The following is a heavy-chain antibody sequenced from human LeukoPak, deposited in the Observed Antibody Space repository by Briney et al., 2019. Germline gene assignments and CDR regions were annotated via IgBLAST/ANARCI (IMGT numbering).Heavy chain of an antibody. D-gene: IGHD2-2*02. V-gene: IGHV3-30*01. Sequence: PGRSLRLSCAASGFTFTSYALHWVRQAPGKGLEWVAVISYDGSNKYYADSVKGRFTISRDNSKNTLYLQMNSLRAEDTAVYYCARDSESCSSTSCYTPFNWFDPWGQGTLVTVSS. CDR1: GFTFTSYA. CDR3: ARDSESCSSTSCYTPFNWFDP. CDR2: ISYDGSNK. J-gene: IGHJ5*02.